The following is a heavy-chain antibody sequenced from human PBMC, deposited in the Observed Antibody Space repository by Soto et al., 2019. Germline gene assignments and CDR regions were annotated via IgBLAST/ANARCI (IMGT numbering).Heavy chain of an antibody. D-gene: IGHD5-12*01. CDR1: GDSISSYY. CDR2: IYYSGST. Sequence: QVQLQESGPRLVKPSETLSLTCTVSGDSISSYYWTWIRQPPGKGLEWIGYIYYSGSTNYNPSLKSRVTISVDTSKNQFYLKLTSVTAADTAVYYCARGVATIGPWGQGTLVTVSS. J-gene: IGHJ5*02. CDR3: ARGVATIGP. V-gene: IGHV4-59*01.